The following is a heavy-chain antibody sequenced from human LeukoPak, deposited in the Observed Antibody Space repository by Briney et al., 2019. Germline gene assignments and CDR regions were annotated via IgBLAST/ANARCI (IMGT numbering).Heavy chain of an antibody. D-gene: IGHD5-24*01. CDR1: GFTFSSYG. CDR3: ARVRVEMATIMDYYYYMDV. V-gene: IGHV3-23*01. Sequence: PGGSLRLSCAASGFTFSSYGMHWVRQAPGKGLEWVSAISGSGGSTYYADSVEGRFTISRDNSKNTLYLQMNSLRAEDTAVYYCARVRVEMATIMDYYYYMDVWGKGTTVTVSS. J-gene: IGHJ6*03. CDR2: ISGSGGST.